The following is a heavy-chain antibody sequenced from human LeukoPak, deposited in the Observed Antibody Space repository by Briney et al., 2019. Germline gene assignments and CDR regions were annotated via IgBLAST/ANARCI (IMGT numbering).Heavy chain of an antibody. Sequence: ASVKVSCKASGYTFTGYYMHWVRQAPGQGLEWMGWIIPIFGTANYAQKFQGRVTITADKSTSTAYMELSSLRSEDTAVYYCASSRGLRYFDWLLYGGSHYGMDVWGKGTTVTVSS. D-gene: IGHD3-9*01. CDR2: IIPIFGTA. J-gene: IGHJ6*04. CDR3: ASSRGLRYFDWLLYGGSHYGMDV. V-gene: IGHV1-69*06. CDR1: GYTFTGYY.